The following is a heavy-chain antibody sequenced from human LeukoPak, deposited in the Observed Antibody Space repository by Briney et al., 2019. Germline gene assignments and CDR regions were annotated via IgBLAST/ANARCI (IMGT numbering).Heavy chain of an antibody. CDR2: IYYTGIT. V-gene: IGHV4-59*01. Sequence: SETLSFTCTVSGDSISSYYWSWIRQPPGKGLEWIGYIYYTGITKYNPSLKSRVTMSVDTSKNQFSLKLTSVTAADTAVYYCARYCSTSGTKAFGIWGQGTMVTVSS. J-gene: IGHJ3*02. CDR3: ARYCSTSGTKAFGI. D-gene: IGHD3-10*01. CDR1: GDSISSYY.